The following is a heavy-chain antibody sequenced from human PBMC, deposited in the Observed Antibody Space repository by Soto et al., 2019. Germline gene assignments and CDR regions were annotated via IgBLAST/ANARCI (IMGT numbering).Heavy chain of an antibody. D-gene: IGHD2-21*02. Sequence: QVQLVESRGGVVQPGRSLRLSCAASGFTFSSYAMHWVRQAPGKELEWVAVISYDGSNKYYADSVKGRFTISRDNSKNTLYLQMNSLRAEDTAVYYCARETVVTARTPVWDYWGQGTLVTVSS. J-gene: IGHJ4*02. V-gene: IGHV3-30-3*01. CDR2: ISYDGSNK. CDR3: ARETVVTARTPVWDY. CDR1: GFTFSSYA.